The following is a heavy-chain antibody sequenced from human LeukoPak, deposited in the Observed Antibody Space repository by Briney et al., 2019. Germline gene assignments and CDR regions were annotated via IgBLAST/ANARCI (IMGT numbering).Heavy chain of an antibody. V-gene: IGHV3-66*01. Sequence: GGSLRLSCAASGFTVSSNYMSWVRQAPGKGLEWVSVIYSGGSTYYADSVKGRFTISRDNSKNTLYLQMNSLRAEDTAVYYCARDPKGYSSSWPQFDYWGQGTLVTVSS. CDR3: ARDPKGYSSSWPQFDY. CDR1: GFTVSSNY. CDR2: IYSGGST. D-gene: IGHD6-13*01. J-gene: IGHJ4*02.